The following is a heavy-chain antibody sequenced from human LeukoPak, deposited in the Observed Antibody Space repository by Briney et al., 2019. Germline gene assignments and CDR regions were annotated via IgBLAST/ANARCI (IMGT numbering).Heavy chain of an antibody. J-gene: IGHJ3*02. CDR2: ISAYNGNT. D-gene: IGHD3-10*01. CDR1: GYTFTSYG. CDR3: ARDSSVLLVGMVGRGVAFDI. Sequence: ASVKVSCKASGYTFTSYGISWVRQAPGQGLEWMGWISAYNGNTNYAQRLQGRVTMTTDTSTGTAYMELRSLRSDDTAVYYCARDSSVLLVGMVGRGVAFDIWGQGTMVTVSS. V-gene: IGHV1-18*01.